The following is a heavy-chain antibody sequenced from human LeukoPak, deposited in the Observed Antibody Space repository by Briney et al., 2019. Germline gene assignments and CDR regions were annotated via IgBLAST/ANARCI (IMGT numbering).Heavy chain of an antibody. CDR1: GFTFSSYG. V-gene: IGHV3-30*18. Sequence: GGSLRLSCAASGFTFSSYGMHWVRQAPGKGLEWVAVISYDGSNKYYADSVKGRFTISRDNSKNTLYLQMNSLRAEDTAVYYCAKWPSSYDFWSGYYYGMDVWGQGTTVTVSS. J-gene: IGHJ6*02. CDR2: ISYDGSNK. D-gene: IGHD3-3*01. CDR3: AKWPSSYDFWSGYYYGMDV.